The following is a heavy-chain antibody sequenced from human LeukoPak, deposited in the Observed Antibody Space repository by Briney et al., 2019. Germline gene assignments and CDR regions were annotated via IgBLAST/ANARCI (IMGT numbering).Heavy chain of an antibody. J-gene: IGHJ4*02. CDR3: ARVHTAVAGTVFDY. CDR2: INSDGSST. CDR1: GFTFSSYW. Sequence: GGSLRLSCAASGFTFSSYWMHWVRQAPGKGLVWVSRINSDGSSTSYADSVKGRFTISRDNAKNSLYLQMNSLRAEDTAVYYCARVHTAVAGTVFDYWGQGTLVTVSS. V-gene: IGHV3-74*01. D-gene: IGHD6-19*01.